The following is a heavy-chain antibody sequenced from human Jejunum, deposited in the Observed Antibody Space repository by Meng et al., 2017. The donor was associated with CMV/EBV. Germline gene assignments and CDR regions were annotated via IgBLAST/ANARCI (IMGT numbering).Heavy chain of an antibody. CDR2: IQSNPDGGTT. CDR1: ITFTHAW. D-gene: IGHD3-10*01. J-gene: IGHJ5*02. CDR3: AEEYYGSGSYNWFDP. V-gene: IGHV3-15*01. Sequence: ITFTHAWMTWVRQAPGKGLEWGGRIQSNPDGGTTDNAEFVKGRFTISRDDSKNTLYLQMNSLTIEDTAVYYCAEEYYGSGSYNWFDPWGQGTLVTVSS.